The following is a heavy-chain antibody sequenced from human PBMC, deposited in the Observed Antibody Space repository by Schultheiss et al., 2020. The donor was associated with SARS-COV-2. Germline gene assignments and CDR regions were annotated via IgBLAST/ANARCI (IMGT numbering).Heavy chain of an antibody. CDR3: ARGGIPTYFDY. D-gene: IGHD1-26*01. J-gene: IGHJ4*02. Sequence: SETLSLTCTVSGGSISSGGYYWSWIRQHPGKSLEWIGYIYYSGSTYYNPSLKSLVTISVDTSKNQFSLKLSSVTAADTAVYYCARGGIPTYFDYWGQGTLVTVSS. CDR2: IYYSGST. V-gene: IGHV4-31*01. CDR1: GGSISSGGYY.